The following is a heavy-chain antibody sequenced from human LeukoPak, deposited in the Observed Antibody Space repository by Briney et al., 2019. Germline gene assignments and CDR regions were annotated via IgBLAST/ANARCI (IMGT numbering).Heavy chain of an antibody. CDR2: IYTGGRT. D-gene: IGHD4-17*01. CDR3: ARAVSTVEGIDWLDP. Sequence: PGGSLRLSCAASGFTVSDNYMSWVRQAPGKGLEWVSIIYTGGRTSYADSVKGRFSISRDQSKNTVYLQMNNLRVEDTAFYYCARAVSTVEGIDWLDPWGQGTLVIVSS. V-gene: IGHV3-53*01. J-gene: IGHJ5*02. CDR1: GFTVSDNY.